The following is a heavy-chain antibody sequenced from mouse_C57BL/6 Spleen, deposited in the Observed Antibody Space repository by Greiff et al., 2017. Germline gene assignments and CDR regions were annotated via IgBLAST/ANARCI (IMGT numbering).Heavy chain of an antibody. Sequence: VQLQQSGPELVKPGASVKMSCKASGYTFTDYNMHWVKQSHGKSLAWIGYINPNNGGTSYNQKFKGKATLTVNKSSSTAYMERSSLTSEDSAVYYCARGLRPWYFDVWGTGTTVTVSS. J-gene: IGHJ1*03. CDR2: INPNNGGT. D-gene: IGHD1-2*01. V-gene: IGHV1-22*01. CDR3: ARGLRPWYFDV. CDR1: GYTFTDYN.